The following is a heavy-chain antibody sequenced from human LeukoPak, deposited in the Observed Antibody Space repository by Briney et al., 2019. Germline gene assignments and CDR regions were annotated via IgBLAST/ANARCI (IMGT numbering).Heavy chain of an antibody. D-gene: IGHD3-16*02. V-gene: IGHV1-18*01. Sequence: ASVKVSCKASGYTFTSYGISWVRQAPGQGLEWMGWISAYNGNTNYAQKLQGRVTMTTDTSTSTAYMELRSLRSDDTAVYYCARNARDATSYYFDYWGQGTLVTVSS. J-gene: IGHJ4*02. CDR1: GYTFTSYG. CDR2: ISAYNGNT. CDR3: ARNARDATSYYFDY.